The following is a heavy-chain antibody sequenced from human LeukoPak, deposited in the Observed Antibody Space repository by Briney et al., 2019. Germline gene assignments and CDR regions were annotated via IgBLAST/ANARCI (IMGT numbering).Heavy chain of an antibody. Sequence: ASVKVSCKASGYTFTGYYMHWVRQAPGQGLEWMGWINPNSGGTNYAQKFQGRVTMTRDTSISTAYMELSRLRSDDTAVYYCARKLLRSMGQYYYYGMDVWGQGTTVTVSS. CDR3: ARKLLRSMGQYYYYGMDV. D-gene: IGHD2/OR15-2a*01. CDR2: INPNSGGT. V-gene: IGHV1-2*02. J-gene: IGHJ6*02. CDR1: GYTFTGYY.